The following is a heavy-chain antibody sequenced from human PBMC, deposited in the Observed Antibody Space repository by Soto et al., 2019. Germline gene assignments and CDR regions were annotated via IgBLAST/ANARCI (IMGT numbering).Heavy chain of an antibody. J-gene: IGHJ6*02. Sequence: PWWSLRLSCSASVFSCSTYDMNWCRQAPGKGLEWISYISSSSSTIYYADSVKGRFTISRDNAENSLYLQMTSLRDEDTAVYYCARPSGYYDTSGYYGAFYYYGMDVWGQGTTVTVSS. CDR3: ARPSGYYDTSGYYGAFYYYGMDV. D-gene: IGHD3-22*01. CDR2: ISSSSSTI. CDR1: VFSCSTYD. V-gene: IGHV3-48*02.